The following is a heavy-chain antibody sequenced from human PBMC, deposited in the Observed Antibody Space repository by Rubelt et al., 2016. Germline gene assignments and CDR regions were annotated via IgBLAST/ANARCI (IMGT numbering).Heavy chain of an antibody. CDR2: ISGSGFST. J-gene: IGHJ4*02. CDR3: ARGGEFCSSTSCYEWDY. V-gene: IGHV3-48*04. CDR1: GLTFNNAW. D-gene: IGHD2-2*01. Sequence: EVQLVESGGGLVKPGGSLRLSCAASGLTFNNAWMNWVRQAPGKGLEWVSLISGSGFSTYYADSVKGRFTISRDNAKNSVSLQMNSLRADDTAVYYCARGGEFCSSTSCYEWDYWGQGTLVTVSS.